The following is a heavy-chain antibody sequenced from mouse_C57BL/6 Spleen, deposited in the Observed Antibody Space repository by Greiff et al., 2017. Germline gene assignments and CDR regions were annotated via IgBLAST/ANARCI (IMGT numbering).Heavy chain of an antibody. V-gene: IGHV2-5*01. CDR3: AEKERIYAWLAY. Sequence: QVQLKESGPGLVRPSQSLSITCTVSGFSFTSYGVHWVRQSPGKGLEWLGVIWRGGSTNYNAAFMSSLRITKDHSKSQVVFKMNSLQADDTAIYYCAEKERIYAWLAYWGQGTLVTVSA. D-gene: IGHD1-1*01. CDR1: GFSFTSYG. J-gene: IGHJ3*01. CDR2: IWRGGST.